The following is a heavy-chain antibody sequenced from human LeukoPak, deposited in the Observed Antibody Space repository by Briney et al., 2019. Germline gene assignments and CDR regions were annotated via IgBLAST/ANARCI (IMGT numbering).Heavy chain of an antibody. CDR3: ARRSLLAAEDN. CDR2: ISYSGNT. Sequence: PSETLSHTCTVSGDSIRPYYWNWIRQSPGKGLEWLGYISYSGNTNYHPSVKSRVTISLDTSKNHFSLRLNSVTAADTAVYYCARRSLLAAEDNWGQGTLVTVSS. J-gene: IGHJ4*02. D-gene: IGHD6-13*01. V-gene: IGHV4-59*08. CDR1: GDSIRPYY.